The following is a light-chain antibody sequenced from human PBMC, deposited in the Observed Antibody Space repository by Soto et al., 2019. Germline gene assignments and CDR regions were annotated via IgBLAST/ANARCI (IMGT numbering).Light chain of an antibody. J-gene: IGKJ2*01. CDR2: AAS. V-gene: IGKV1-5*01. Sequence: DIQLTQSPSFLSASVVDRVTITCRASQGISNWLAWYQQKPGKAPNLLIYAASSLQSGVPSRFSGSGSGTEFTLTITSLQADDFATYYCQQYNIHSTFGQGTKVDI. CDR3: QQYNIHST. CDR1: QGISNW.